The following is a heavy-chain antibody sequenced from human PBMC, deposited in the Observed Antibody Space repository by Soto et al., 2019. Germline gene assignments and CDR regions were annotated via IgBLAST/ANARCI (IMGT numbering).Heavy chain of an antibody. V-gene: IGHV1-3*01. CDR1: GYTFTRSG. CDR2: INAGNGNT. D-gene: IGHD6-19*01. CDR3: GYSSGWYSYYYGMDV. Sequence: ASVKVSCKASGYTFTRSGISWVRQAPGQRLEWMGWINAGNGNTKYSQKFQGRVTITRDTSASTAYMELSSLRSEDTAVYYCGYSSGWYSYYYGMDVWGQGTTVTVSS. J-gene: IGHJ6*02.